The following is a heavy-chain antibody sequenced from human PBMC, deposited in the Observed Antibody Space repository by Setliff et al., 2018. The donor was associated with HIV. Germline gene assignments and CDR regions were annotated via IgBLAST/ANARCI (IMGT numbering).Heavy chain of an antibody. D-gene: IGHD3-10*01. CDR3: ARHMAIYYYYMDV. CDR2: MHNGGST. V-gene: IGHV4-39*01. CDR1: AGSISSTYY. J-gene: IGHJ6*03. Sequence: SETLSLTCAVSAGSISSTYYWAWIRQAPGKGLEWIATMHNGGSTHYNPSLKSRVTMSVDTSKNQFSLKLSSVTAADTAVYYCARHMAIYYYYMDVWGKGTTVTVSS.